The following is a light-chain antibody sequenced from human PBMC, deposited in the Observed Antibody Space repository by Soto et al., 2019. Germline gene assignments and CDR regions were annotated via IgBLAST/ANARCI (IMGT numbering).Light chain of an antibody. CDR1: HSVLYNSNNQNY. CDR3: QQYFNTPLT. CDR2: WAY. Sequence: DFLLTHSPASLAVSLGLRATINCKSSHSVLYNSNNQNYLAWYQQKPGQPPKLLIYWAYIRESGGLARFSGSGSWADLTLTISSLQAEDVAVYYCQQYFNTPLTFGGGTKVDIK. J-gene: IGKJ4*02. V-gene: IGKV4-1*01.